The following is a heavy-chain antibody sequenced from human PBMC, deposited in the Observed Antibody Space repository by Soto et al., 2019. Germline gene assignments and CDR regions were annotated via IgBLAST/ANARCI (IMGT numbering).Heavy chain of an antibody. V-gene: IGHV1-69*02. CDR1: GGTFSSYT. CDR2: IIPILGIA. D-gene: IGHD2-2*01. Sequence: ASVKVSCKASGGTFSSYTISWVRQAPGQGLEWMGRIIPILGIANYAQKFQGRVTITADKSTSTAYMELSSLRSEDTAVYYCARSEIVVVPAAMSGNEFDPWGQGTLVTVSS. J-gene: IGHJ5*02. CDR3: ARSEIVVVPAAMSGNEFDP.